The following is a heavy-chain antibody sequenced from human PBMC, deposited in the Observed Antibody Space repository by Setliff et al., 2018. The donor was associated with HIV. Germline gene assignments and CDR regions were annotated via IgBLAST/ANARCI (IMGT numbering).Heavy chain of an antibody. CDR2: VIPVFGTG. Sequence: GASVKVSCKVSGGTFSDYAVTWVRQAPGQGLEWMGGVIPVFGTGNYAQKFQGRVTITTDESTSTAYMELSSLRSEDTAVYYCARSCYYDSSGYCYWGQGTLVTVSS. D-gene: IGHD3-22*01. CDR3: ARSCYYDSSGYCY. J-gene: IGHJ4*02. V-gene: IGHV1-69*05. CDR1: GGTFSDYA.